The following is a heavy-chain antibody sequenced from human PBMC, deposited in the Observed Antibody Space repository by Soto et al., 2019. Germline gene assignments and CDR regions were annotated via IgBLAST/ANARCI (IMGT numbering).Heavy chain of an antibody. Sequence: PSETLSLTCTVSGGSIGSYYWSWIRQPPGKGLEWIGYIYYSGSTNYNPSLKSRVTISVDTSKNQFSLKLSSVTAADTAVYYCASNTVTTASFYYYYGMDVWGQGTTVTVSS. CDR2: IYYSGST. J-gene: IGHJ6*02. D-gene: IGHD4-4*01. CDR1: GGSIGSYY. CDR3: ASNTVTTASFYYYYGMDV. V-gene: IGHV4-59*01.